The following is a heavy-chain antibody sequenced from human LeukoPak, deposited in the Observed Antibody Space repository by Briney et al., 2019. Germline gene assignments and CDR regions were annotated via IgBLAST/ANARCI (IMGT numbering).Heavy chain of an antibody. Sequence: ASVKVSCKASGYTFTAYHMHWVRQAPGQGLEWMGRINPNSGDTNYAQKFQGRVTMTMDTPISTAYMELSRPRSDDPAFYYCARAYCSSTSCLFDYWGRGTLVSVSS. CDR1: GYTFTAYH. V-gene: IGHV1-2*06. CDR2: INPNSGDT. CDR3: ARAYCSSTSCLFDY. D-gene: IGHD2-2*01. J-gene: IGHJ4*02.